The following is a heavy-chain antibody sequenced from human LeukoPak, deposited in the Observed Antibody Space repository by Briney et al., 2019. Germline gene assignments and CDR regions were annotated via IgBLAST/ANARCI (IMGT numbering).Heavy chain of an antibody. Sequence: SETLSLTCAVYGGSFSGYYWSWIRQPPGKGLEWIGEINHSGSTNYNPSLKSRVTISVDTSKNQFSLKLSSVTAADTAVYYCASPPPFCSCGSCYGAWGQGTLVTVSS. CDR3: ASPPPFCSCGSCYGA. V-gene: IGHV4-34*01. J-gene: IGHJ5*02. CDR1: GGSFSGYY. D-gene: IGHD2-15*01. CDR2: INHSGST.